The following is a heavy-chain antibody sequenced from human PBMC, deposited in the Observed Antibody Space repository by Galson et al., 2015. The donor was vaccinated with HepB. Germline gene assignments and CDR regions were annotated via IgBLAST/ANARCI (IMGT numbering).Heavy chain of an antibody. CDR2: INQGGTEK. D-gene: IGHD4-23*01. Sequence: SLRLSCAASGFTFSNSCMSWVRQAPGKGLEWVANINQGGTEKYYVDSVKGRFTISRDNPKNSLYMQMNSLTAEDTAVYYCARGGSRWFDYWGQGTLVTVSS. V-gene: IGHV3-7*01. J-gene: IGHJ4*02. CDR3: ARGGSRWFDY. CDR1: GFTFSNSC.